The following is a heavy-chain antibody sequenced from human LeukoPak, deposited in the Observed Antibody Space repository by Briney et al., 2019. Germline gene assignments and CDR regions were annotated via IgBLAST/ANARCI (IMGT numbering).Heavy chain of an antibody. CDR2: IKQDGSEK. CDR1: GFTFSGYW. J-gene: IGHJ4*02. Sequence: PGGSLRLSCAASGFTFSGYWMSWVRQAPGKGLEWVANIKQDGSEKYYVDSVKGRFTISRDNAKNSLYLQMNSLRVEDTAVYYCARDTPFDYWGQGTLVTVSS. CDR3: ARDTPFDY. V-gene: IGHV3-7*01.